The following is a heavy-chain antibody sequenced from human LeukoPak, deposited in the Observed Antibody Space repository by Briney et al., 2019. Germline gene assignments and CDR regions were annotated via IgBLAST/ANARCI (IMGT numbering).Heavy chain of an antibody. V-gene: IGHV4-30-4*01. J-gene: IGHJ5*02. D-gene: IGHD3-22*01. CDR3: SRPYYYDSRIDP. CDR2: MYYSGST. Sequence: SQTLCLTCTVSGGSISSGDYYWSWIRQPPGKGLEWIAYMYYSGSTYYNPSLKSRVTMSADTSKNQLSLKLSSVTAADTAVYYCSRPYYYDSRIDPWGQGILVTVSS. CDR1: GGSISSGDYY.